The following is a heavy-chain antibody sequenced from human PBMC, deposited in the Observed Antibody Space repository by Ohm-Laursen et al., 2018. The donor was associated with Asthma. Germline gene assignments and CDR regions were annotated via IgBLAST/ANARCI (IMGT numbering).Heavy chain of an antibody. V-gene: IGHV3-33*01. CDR1: GFTFSSFG. CDR2: IWYDGSNK. J-gene: IGHJ3*02. CDR3: ARRDFSGGDTNAAFDI. D-gene: IGHD2-21*02. Sequence: SLRLSCTASGFTFSSFGMHWVRQAPGTGLEWVALIWYDGSNKYYADSVKGRFTTSRDNSKKMVYLQMNSLRPDDTAVYYCARRDFSGGDTNAAFDIWGQGTMVAVSS.